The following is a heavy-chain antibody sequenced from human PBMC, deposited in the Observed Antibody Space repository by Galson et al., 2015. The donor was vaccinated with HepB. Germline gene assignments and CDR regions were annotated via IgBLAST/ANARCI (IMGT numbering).Heavy chain of an antibody. Sequence: SVKVSCKASGYTFTSYGISWVRQAPGQGLEWMGWISAYNGNTNYAQKFQGRVTMTTDTSTSTAYMELRSLRSDDTAVYYCARDSAMSYGGSYKGDYWGQGTLVTVSS. D-gene: IGHD1-26*01. CDR3: ARDSAMSYGGSYKGDY. J-gene: IGHJ4*02. CDR2: ISAYNGNT. CDR1: GYTFTSYG. V-gene: IGHV1-18*01.